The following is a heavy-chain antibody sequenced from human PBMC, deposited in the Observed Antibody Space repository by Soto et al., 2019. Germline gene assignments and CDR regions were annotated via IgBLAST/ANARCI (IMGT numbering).Heavy chain of an antibody. CDR2: ISGNGGST. V-gene: IGHV3-23*01. D-gene: IGHD2-2*01. CDR1: GFTFSSYA. CDR3: AREGPYQLLSDFDY. J-gene: IGHJ4*02. Sequence: GGSLRLSCAASGFTFSSYAMSWVRQAPGKGLEWVSAISGNGGSTYYADSVKGRFTISRDNSKNTLYLQMNSLRAEDMAVYYCAREGPYQLLSDFDYWGRGTLVTVSS.